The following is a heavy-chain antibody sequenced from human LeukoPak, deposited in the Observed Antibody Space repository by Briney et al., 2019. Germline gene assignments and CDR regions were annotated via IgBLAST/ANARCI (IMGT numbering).Heavy chain of an antibody. J-gene: IGHJ6*02. Sequence: TSETLSLTCTVSGGSISSSSYYWGWIRQPPGKGLEWIGSIYYSGSTYYNPSLKSRVTISVDTSKNQFSLKLSSVTAADTAVYYCARGSFGLDYGMDVWGQGTTVTVSS. V-gene: IGHV4-39*07. D-gene: IGHD3-10*01. CDR2: IYYSGST. CDR1: GGSISSSSYY. CDR3: ARGSFGLDYGMDV.